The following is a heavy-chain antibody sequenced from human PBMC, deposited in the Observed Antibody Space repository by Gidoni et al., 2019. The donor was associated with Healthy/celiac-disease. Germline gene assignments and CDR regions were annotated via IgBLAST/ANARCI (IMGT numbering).Heavy chain of an antibody. CDR1: GFTFSGSA. D-gene: IGHD6-13*01. CDR3: TRPADSIAAAGPPPDYYYYYGMDV. CDR2: IRSKANSYAT. J-gene: IGHJ6*02. Sequence: EVQLVESGGGLVQPGGSMKLSCAASGFTFSGSAMHWVRQASGKGLEWVGRIRSKANSYATAYAASVKGRFTISRDDSKNTAYLQMNSLKTEDTAVYYCTRPADSIAAAGPPPDYYYYYGMDVWGQGTTVTVSS. V-gene: IGHV3-73*02.